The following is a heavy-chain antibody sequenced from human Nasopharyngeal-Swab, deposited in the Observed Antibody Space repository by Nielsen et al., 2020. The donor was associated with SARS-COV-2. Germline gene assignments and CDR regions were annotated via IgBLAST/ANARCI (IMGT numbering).Heavy chain of an antibody. CDR3: ARPSFHEGFDY. V-gene: IGHV5-51*01. CDR1: GYSFTSYW. CDR2: YPGDPDT. Sequence: GESLKISCKGSGYSFTSYWIGWVRQMPGKGLEWMGIYPGDPDTRYSPSFQGQVTISADKSISTAYLQWSSLKASDTAMYYCARPSFHEGFDYWGQGTLVTVSS. D-gene: IGHD2-21*01. J-gene: IGHJ4*02.